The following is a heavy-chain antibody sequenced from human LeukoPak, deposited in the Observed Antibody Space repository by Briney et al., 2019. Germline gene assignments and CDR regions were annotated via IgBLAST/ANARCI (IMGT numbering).Heavy chain of an antibody. CDR1: GGSISSSSYY. V-gene: IGHV4-39*01. D-gene: IGHD6-6*01. CDR2: IYYSGST. Sequence: SETLSLTCTVSGGSISSSSYYWGWIRQPPGKGLEWIGSIYYSGSTYCNPSLKSRVTISVDTSKNQFSLKLSSVTAADTAVYYCARLYSSSPGVSYFDYWGQGTLVTVSS. J-gene: IGHJ4*02. CDR3: ARLYSSSPGVSYFDY.